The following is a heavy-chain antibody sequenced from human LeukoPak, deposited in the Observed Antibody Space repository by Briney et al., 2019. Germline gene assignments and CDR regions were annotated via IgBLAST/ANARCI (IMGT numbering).Heavy chain of an antibody. CDR1: GGTFGSYA. V-gene: IGHV1-69*05. D-gene: IGHD2-15*01. CDR2: IIPIFGTA. J-gene: IGHJ3*02. Sequence: SVKVSCKASGGTFGSYAISWVRQAPGQGLEWMGRIIPIFGTANYAQKFQGRVTITTDESTSTAYMELSSLRSEDTAVYYCARDGTAVVVVAATHRAFDIWGQGTMVTVSS. CDR3: ARDGTAVVVVAATHRAFDI.